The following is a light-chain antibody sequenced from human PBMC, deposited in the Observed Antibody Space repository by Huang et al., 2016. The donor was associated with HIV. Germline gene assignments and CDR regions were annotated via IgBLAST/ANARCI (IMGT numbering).Light chain of an antibody. CDR3: QQYNNWRGT. V-gene: IGKV3-15*01. CDR1: QRVSSD. CDR2: GAS. Sequence: EIVMKQSPAPLSVSPGERATLTCRASQRVSSDFAWYQQKPGQAPRLLIYGASNRATGIPARFRGSGSGTEFTLTISSLQSEDFAVYYCQQYNNWRGTFGQGTKVVIK. J-gene: IGKJ1*01.